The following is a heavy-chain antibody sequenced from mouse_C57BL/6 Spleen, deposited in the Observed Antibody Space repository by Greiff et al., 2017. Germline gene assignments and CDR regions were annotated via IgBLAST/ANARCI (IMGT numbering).Heavy chain of an antibody. D-gene: IGHD2-4*01. J-gene: IGHJ2*01. V-gene: IGHV1-85*01. CDR1: GYTFTRYD. Sequence: QVTLKESGPELVKPGASVKLSCKASGYTFTRYDINWVKQRPGQGLEWIGWIYPRDGRTQYNEQFKGKAPLTVDPSSSTAYMELHVLASEDSAVYFCARSGDYSPSDYWGQGTTLTVSS. CDR2: IYPRDGRT. CDR3: ARSGDYSPSDY.